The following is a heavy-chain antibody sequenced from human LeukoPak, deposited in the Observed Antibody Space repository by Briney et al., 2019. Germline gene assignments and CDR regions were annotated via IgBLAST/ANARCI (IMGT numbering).Heavy chain of an antibody. J-gene: IGHJ4*02. CDR3: ASSLKRGVLPLLQSDY. CDR2: ISSSSSYI. CDR1: GFTFSSYS. Sequence: PGGSLRLSCAASGFTFSSYSMNWVRQAPGKGLEWVSSISSSSSYIYYADSVKGRFTISRDNAKNSLYLQMNSLRAEDTAVYYCASSLKRGVLPLLQSDYWGQGTLVTVSS. D-gene: IGHD2-15*01. V-gene: IGHV3-21*01.